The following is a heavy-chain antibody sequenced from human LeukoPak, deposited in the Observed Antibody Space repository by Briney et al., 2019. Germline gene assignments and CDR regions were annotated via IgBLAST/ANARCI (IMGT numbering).Heavy chain of an antibody. J-gene: IGHJ4*02. CDR1: EFTVSRNY. Sequence: GGSLRLSCTASEFTVSRNYMLWVRQAPGKGLEWVSLIFSNGDTHYADSVKGRFTISRDTSKNTVSLQMNSLRVEDTAMYYCTRDQMNYWGQGTLVTVS. D-gene: IGHD5-24*01. V-gene: IGHV3-53*01. CDR2: IFSNGDT. CDR3: TRDQMNY.